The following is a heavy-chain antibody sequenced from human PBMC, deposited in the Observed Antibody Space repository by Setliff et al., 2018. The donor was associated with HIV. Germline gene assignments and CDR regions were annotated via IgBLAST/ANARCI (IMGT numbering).Heavy chain of an antibody. J-gene: IGHJ4*01. CDR1: GGSISSSRYY. D-gene: IGHD1-26*01. Sequence: SETLSLTCTVSGGSISSSRYYWGWIRQPPGKGLEWIGTIYYSGNTYYNPSLKSRVTISVDTSKNQISLKLSSVTAADTAVYYCASHLPPYSGNFDYWGHGTLVTVSS. CDR2: IYYSGNT. V-gene: IGHV4-39*01. CDR3: ASHLPPYSGNFDY.